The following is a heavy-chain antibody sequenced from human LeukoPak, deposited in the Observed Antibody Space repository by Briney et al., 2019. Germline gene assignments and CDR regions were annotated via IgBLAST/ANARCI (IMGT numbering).Heavy chain of an antibody. D-gene: IGHD2-15*01. CDR2: ISYGETEK. V-gene: IGHV3-33*05. CDR1: GFTFSSYG. Sequence: PGRSLRLSCEPHGFTFSSYGMHWVRQPPGKGLEWVAFISYGETEKQYADSVKGRFAISRDDSKNTLFLQMNSLRDEDTAIYYCAKVHGWGRQLGYYFDYWGQGTLVTVSS. J-gene: IGHJ4*02. CDR3: AKVHGWGRQLGYYFDY.